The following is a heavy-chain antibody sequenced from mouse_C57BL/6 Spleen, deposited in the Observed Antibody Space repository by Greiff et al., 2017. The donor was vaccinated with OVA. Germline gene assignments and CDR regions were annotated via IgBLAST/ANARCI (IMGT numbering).Heavy chain of an antibody. CDR3: TTPGYYDYDDD. J-gene: IGHJ2*01. V-gene: IGHV1-9*01. CDR2: ILPGSGST. CDR1: GYTFTGYW. D-gene: IGHD2-4*01. Sequence: VQLQQSGAELMKPGASVKLSCKASGYTFTGYWIEWVKQRPGHGLEWIGEILPGSGSTNYNEKFKGKATFTADTSSNTAYMQLSSLTSEDSAIYYCTTPGYYDYDDDWGQGTTLTVSS.